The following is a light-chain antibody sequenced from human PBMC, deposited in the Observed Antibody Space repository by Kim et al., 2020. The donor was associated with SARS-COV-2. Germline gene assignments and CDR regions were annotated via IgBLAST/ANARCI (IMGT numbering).Light chain of an antibody. CDR1: SLKSDY. CDR3: KSRGSNEKVL. V-gene: IGLV3-19*01. Sequence: ALGQTVRITCQGESLKSDYATWYQQKPGKAPIVVIYGKNNRPSGIPDRFSGSSSGDTTSLTITGTQAGDEAYYYCKSRGSNEKVLFGGGTKLSGL. CDR2: GKN. J-gene: IGLJ2*01.